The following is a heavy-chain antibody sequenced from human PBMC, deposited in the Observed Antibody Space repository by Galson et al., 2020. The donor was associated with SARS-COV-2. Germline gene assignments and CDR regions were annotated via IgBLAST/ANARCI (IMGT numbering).Heavy chain of an antibody. D-gene: IGHD3-3*01. V-gene: IGHV3-13*01. J-gene: IGHJ6*03. Sequence: GTAGDTYYPGSVKGRFTISRENAKNSLYLQMNSLRAGDTAVYYCARAGHDFWSGYYMGHYYYYMDVWGKGTTVTVSS. CDR3: ARAGHDFWSGYYMGHYYYYMDV. CDR2: GTAGDT.